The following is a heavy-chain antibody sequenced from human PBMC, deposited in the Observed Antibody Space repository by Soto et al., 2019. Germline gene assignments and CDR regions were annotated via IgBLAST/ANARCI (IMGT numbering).Heavy chain of an antibody. CDR2: IWYDGSNK. CDR3: ARSSSSWYLRTMESIYYYGMDV. Sequence: GGSLRLSCAASGFTFSSYGMHWVRQAPGKGLEWVAVIWYDGSNKYYADSVKGRFTISRDNSKNTLYLQMNSLRAEDTAVYYCARSSSSWYLRTMESIYYYGMDVWGQGTTVTVSS. J-gene: IGHJ6*02. V-gene: IGHV3-33*01. CDR1: GFTFSSYG. D-gene: IGHD6-13*01.